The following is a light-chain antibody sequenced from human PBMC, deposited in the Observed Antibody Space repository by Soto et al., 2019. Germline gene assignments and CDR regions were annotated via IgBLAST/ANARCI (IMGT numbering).Light chain of an antibody. CDR1: SSDVGGYSY. V-gene: IGLV2-14*01. CDR2: EVS. Sequence: QSALTQPASVSGSPGQSITISCTGTSSDVGGYSYVSWYQQHPGKAPKLMIYEVSNRPSGVSNRFSGSKSGNTASLTISGLQAEDEADSYCSSYKSRSTRVFGTGTKVTVL. J-gene: IGLJ1*01. CDR3: SSYKSRSTRV.